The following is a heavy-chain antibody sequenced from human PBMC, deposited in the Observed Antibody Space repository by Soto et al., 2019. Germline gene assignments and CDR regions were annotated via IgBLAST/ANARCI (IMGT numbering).Heavy chain of an antibody. J-gene: IGHJ6*02. CDR1: GGTFSSYA. D-gene: IGHD6-13*01. CDR3: ARDRAAAGPGGGMDV. CDR2: IIPIFGTA. V-gene: IGHV1-69*13. Sequence: GASVKVSCKASGGTFSSYAISWVRQAPGQGLEWMGGIIPIFGTANYAQKFQGRVTITADESTSTAYMELSSLRSEDTAVYYCARDRAAAGPGGGMDVWGQGTTVTVSS.